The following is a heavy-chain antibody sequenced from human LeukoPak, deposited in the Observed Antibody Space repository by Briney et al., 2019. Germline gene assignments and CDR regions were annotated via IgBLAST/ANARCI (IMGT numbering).Heavy chain of an antibody. V-gene: IGHV4-59*01. J-gene: IGHJ6*03. D-gene: IGHD3-3*01. CDR3: ARGGYDFWSGYYTRADYYYYMDV. Sequence: SETLSLTCTVSGGSISSYYWSWIRQPPGKGLEWIGYIYYSGSTNYNPSLMSRVTISVDTSKNQFSLKLSSVTAADTAVYYCARGGYDFWSGYYTRADYYYYMDVWGKGTTVTVSS. CDR1: GGSISSYY. CDR2: IYYSGST.